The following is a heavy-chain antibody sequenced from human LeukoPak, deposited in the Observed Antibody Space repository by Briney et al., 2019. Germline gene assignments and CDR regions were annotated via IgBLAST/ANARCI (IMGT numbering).Heavy chain of an antibody. D-gene: IGHD6-13*01. CDR1: GGSISRYS. Sequence: SETLSLTCTVSGGSISRYSWSWIRKPPGKGLEWIGYIYSSGSTNYKSSLKSRVTISIDTAKNQFSLKLNSVTAADTAMYYCARGQLIWYSSRWNDRASWFEPWGQGTLVTVSS. CDR2: IYSSGST. V-gene: IGHV4-59*01. J-gene: IGHJ5*02. CDR3: ARGQLIWYSSRWNDRASWFEP.